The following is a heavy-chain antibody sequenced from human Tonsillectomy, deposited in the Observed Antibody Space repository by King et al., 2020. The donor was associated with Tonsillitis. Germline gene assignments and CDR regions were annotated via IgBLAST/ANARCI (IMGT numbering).Heavy chain of an antibody. J-gene: IGHJ4*02. V-gene: IGHV3-9*01. CDR1: GFTFDDYA. D-gene: IGHD3-3*01. CDR2: INWNSGTI. CDR3: AKGIFGVVTPFDY. Sequence: VQLVESGGGLVQPGRSLRLSCAASGFTFDDYAMHWVRQAPGKGLEWVSDINWNSGTIGYADSVKGRFTISRDNAKNSLYLQMNSLRAEDTALYYCAKGIFGVVTPFDYWGQGTLVTVSS.